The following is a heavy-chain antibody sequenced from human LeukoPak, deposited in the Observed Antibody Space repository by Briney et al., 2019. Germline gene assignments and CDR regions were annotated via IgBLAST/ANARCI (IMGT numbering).Heavy chain of an antibody. D-gene: IGHD3-22*01. J-gene: IGHJ4*02. CDR3: ARSPDYYDSSGYEFDY. V-gene: IGHV3-21*01. CDR2: ISSSGSYI. Sequence: GGSLRLSCAASGFTFSSYSMNWVRQAPGKGLEWVSSISSSGSYIYYADSVKGRFTISRDSAKNSLYLQMNSLRAEDTAVYYCARSPDYYDSSGYEFDYWGQGTLVTVSS. CDR1: GFTFSSYS.